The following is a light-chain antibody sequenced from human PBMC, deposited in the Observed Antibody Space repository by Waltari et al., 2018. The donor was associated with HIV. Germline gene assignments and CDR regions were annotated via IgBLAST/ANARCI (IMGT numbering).Light chain of an antibody. Sequence: DIQLTQSPSFLSASVGDRVTIACRASQGISTFLAWYQQKPGKAPNLLIYAASTLQSGVPSRFSGSGSGTEFTLTISSLQPEDFATHYCEQLNSYPLTFGGGTKVEIK. CDR2: AAS. CDR3: EQLNSYPLT. CDR1: QGISTF. J-gene: IGKJ4*01. V-gene: IGKV1-9*01.